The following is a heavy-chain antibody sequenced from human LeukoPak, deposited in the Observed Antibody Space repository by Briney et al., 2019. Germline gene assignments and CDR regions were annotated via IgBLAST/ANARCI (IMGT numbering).Heavy chain of an antibody. CDR2: INHSGST. Sequence: PSETLSLTCAVYGGSFSGYYWSWLRQPPGKGLEWIGEINHSGSTNYNPSLKSRVTISVDTSKNQFSLKLSSVTAADTAVYCCARRDYVWGSYRPFDYWGQGTLVTVSS. CDR1: GGSFSGYY. CDR3: ARRDYVWGSYRPFDY. D-gene: IGHD3-16*02. J-gene: IGHJ4*02. V-gene: IGHV4-34*01.